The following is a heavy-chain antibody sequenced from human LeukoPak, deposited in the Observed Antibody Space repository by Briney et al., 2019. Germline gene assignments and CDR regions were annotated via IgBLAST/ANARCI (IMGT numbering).Heavy chain of an antibody. CDR1: GGSISSGDYY. D-gene: IGHD2-2*02. CDR3: ARGTRDCSSASCYNF. J-gene: IGHJ4*02. CDR2: IYYSGST. V-gene: IGHV4-30-4*08. Sequence: SETLSLTCTVSGGSISSGDYYWSWIRQPPGKGLEWIGYIYYSGSTYYNPSLKSRVTISVDTSKNQFSLKLSSVTAADTAVYYCARGTRDCSSASCYNFWGQGTLVTVSS.